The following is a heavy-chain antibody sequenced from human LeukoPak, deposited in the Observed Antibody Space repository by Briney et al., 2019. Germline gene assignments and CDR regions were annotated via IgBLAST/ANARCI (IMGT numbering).Heavy chain of an antibody. Sequence: GGSLRLSCAASGFTFSSYAMSWVRQAPGKGLEWVSSFSGSGGSTYYADSVKGRFTISRDNSKNTLYLQMNSLRAEDTAVYYCAKDLTGSIAAAGTCFDYWGQGTLVTVSS. CDR2: FSGSGGST. V-gene: IGHV3-23*01. CDR3: AKDLTGSIAAAGTCFDY. D-gene: IGHD6-13*01. CDR1: GFTFSSYA. J-gene: IGHJ4*02.